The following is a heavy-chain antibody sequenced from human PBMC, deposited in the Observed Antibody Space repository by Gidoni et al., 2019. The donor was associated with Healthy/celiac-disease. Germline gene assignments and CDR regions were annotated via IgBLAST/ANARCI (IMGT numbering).Heavy chain of an antibody. J-gene: IGHJ1*01. D-gene: IGHD3-22*01. CDR2: FDPEDGET. CDR3: ATVRMHYYDSSGYYYAEYFQH. Sequence: QVQLVQSGAEVKKPGASVKVSCKVSGYTLTELSMHWVRQAPGKGLEWMGGFDPEDGETSYAQKFQGRVTMTEDTSTDTAYMELSSLRSEDTAVYYCATVRMHYYDSSGYYYAEYFQHWGQGTLVTVSS. CDR1: GYTLTELS. V-gene: IGHV1-24*01.